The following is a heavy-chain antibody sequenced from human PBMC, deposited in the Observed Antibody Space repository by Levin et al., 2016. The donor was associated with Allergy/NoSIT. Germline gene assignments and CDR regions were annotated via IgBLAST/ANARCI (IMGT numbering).Heavy chain of an antibody. CDR3: ARGPSGYSYGYYMDV. CDR2: ISDGGTT. Sequence: SETLSLTCTVSGDSISNFYWSWSRQSPGKGLEWIGYISDGGTTNYNPSLKSRVTISVDTSKNQISLRLYSVTAADTAVYYCARGPSGYSYGYYMDVWGKGTTVTVSS. V-gene: IGHV4-59*13. CDR1: GDSISNFY. J-gene: IGHJ6*03. D-gene: IGHD5-18*01.